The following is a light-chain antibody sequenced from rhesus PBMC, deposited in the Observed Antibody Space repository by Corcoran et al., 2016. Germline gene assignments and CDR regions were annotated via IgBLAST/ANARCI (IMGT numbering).Light chain of an antibody. CDR3: LQYNSSPWT. V-gene: IGKV1-21*01. CDR1: QGISSW. CDR2: KAS. Sequence: DIQMTQSPSSLSASVGDKVTITCRASQGISSWLAWYQQKPGKDPKLLIYKASRLQSGVPARFSGSGSGRDFTLTISSLQPEDVATYYCLQYNSSPWTFGQGTKVEIK. J-gene: IGKJ1*01.